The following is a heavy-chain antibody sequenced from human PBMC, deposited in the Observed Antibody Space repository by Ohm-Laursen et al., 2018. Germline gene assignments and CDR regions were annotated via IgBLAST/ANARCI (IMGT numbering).Heavy chain of an antibody. CDR3: ARESNFDY. CDR1: GFTFDDYA. Sequence: SLRLSCAASGFTFDDYAMHWVRQAPGKGLEWVSGISWNSGSIGYADSVKGRFTISRDNAKNSLYLQMNSLRAEDTAVYYCARESNFDYWGQGTLVTVSS. V-gene: IGHV3-9*01. J-gene: IGHJ4*02. CDR2: ISWNSGSI.